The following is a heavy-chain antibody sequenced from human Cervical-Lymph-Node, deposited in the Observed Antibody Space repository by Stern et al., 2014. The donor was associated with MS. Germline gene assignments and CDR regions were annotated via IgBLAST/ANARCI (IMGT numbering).Heavy chain of an antibody. J-gene: IGHJ4*02. D-gene: IGHD3-22*01. CDR2: IKSKTDGGTT. Sequence: EVQLVESGGGLVKPGGSLRLSCAASGFTFSNAWMSWVRQAPGKGLEWVGRIKSKTDGGTTDYAAPVKGRFTISRDDSKNTLYLQMNSLKTEDTAVYYCTTDKFLPYYYDSSGYSYYFDYWGQGTLVTVSS. CDR1: GFTFSNAW. V-gene: IGHV3-15*01. CDR3: TTDKFLPYYYDSSGYSYYFDY.